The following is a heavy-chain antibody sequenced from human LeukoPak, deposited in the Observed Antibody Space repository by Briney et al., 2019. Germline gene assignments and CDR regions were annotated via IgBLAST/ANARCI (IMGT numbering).Heavy chain of an antibody. V-gene: IGHV1-3*03. Sequence: ASVKVSCKASGYTFTSYAMHWVRQAPGQRLERMGWINAGNGNTKYSQEFQGRVTITRDTSASTAYMELSSLRSEDMAVYYCARGHYYYYYMDVWGKGTTVTVSS. CDR2: INAGNGNT. J-gene: IGHJ6*03. CDR1: GYTFTSYA. CDR3: ARGHYYYYYMDV.